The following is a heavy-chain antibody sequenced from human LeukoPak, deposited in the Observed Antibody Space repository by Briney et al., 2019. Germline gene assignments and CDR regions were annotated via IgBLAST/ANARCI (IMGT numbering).Heavy chain of an antibody. CDR2: IYYSGST. CDR1: GGSISSGGYY. Sequence: SETLSLTCTVSGGSISSGGYYWSWIRQHPGKGLEWIGYIYYSGSTYYNPSLKSRVTISVDTSKNQFSLKLSSVTAADTAVYYCARFSSHITMVRGVIPSWGQGTLVTVSS. CDR3: ARFSSHITMVRGVIPS. J-gene: IGHJ5*02. V-gene: IGHV4-31*03. D-gene: IGHD3-10*01.